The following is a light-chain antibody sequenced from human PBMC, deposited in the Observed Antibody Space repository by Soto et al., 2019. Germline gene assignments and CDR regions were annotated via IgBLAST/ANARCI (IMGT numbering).Light chain of an antibody. CDR2: EVS. Sequence: QSVLTQPASVSGSPGQSITISCTGTSSDVGGYNYVSWYQLHPGKAPKLMIYEVSNRPSGVSNRFSGSKSGNTASLTISGLQAEDEADYYCSSYTSSSTVFGTGTKVTVL. V-gene: IGLV2-14*01. J-gene: IGLJ1*01. CDR3: SSYTSSSTV. CDR1: SSDVGGYNY.